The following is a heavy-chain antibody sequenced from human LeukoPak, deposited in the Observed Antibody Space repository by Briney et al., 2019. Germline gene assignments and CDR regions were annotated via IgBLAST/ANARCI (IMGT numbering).Heavy chain of an antibody. CDR2: IRYDGSNK. V-gene: IGHV3-30*02. Sequence: PGGPLRLSCAASGFTFSIYNMNWVRQAPGKGLEWVAFIRYDGSNKYYADSVKGRFTISRDNSKNTLYLQMNSLRAEDTAVYYCAKDLGTIYVYEDWFDPWGQGTLVTVSS. CDR3: AKDLGTIYVYEDWFDP. D-gene: IGHD1-1*01. CDR1: GFTFSIYN. J-gene: IGHJ5*02.